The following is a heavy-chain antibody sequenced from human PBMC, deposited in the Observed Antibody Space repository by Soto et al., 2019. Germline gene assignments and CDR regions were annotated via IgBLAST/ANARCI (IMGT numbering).Heavy chain of an antibody. CDR1: GFTVSSNF. D-gene: IGHD4-17*01. CDR3: AGYVKFLKDGEEVLIQCYYYTLDV. Sequence: EVQVVETGGGVIQPGESLRLSCAASGFTVSSNFMGWVRQAPGKGLEWVSDIYSGGTTYHADYVKGRFTISRDNSKNKLYLQMYNLRVEDTATYYCAGYVKFLKDGEEVLIQCYYYTLDVWGQGTTVTVSS. J-gene: IGHJ6*02. V-gene: IGHV3-53*02. CDR2: IYSGGTT.